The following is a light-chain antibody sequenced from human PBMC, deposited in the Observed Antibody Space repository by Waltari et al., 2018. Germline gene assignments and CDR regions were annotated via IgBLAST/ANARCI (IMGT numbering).Light chain of an antibody. V-gene: IGKV1-39*01. CDR3: QQSYSTPYT. CDR2: AAS. J-gene: IGKJ2*01. CDR1: QSISSY. Sequence: DIQMTQSPSSLSASVGDRVTITCRASQSISSYLNWYQQKPGKAPKLLIYAASSLQSGVPSRCSGSGYGTDFTLTISSLQPEEFATYYCQQSYSTPYTFGQGTKLEIK.